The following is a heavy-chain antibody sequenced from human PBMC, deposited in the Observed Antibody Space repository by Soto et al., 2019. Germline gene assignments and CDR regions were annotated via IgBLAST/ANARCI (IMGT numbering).Heavy chain of an antibody. D-gene: IGHD3-16*01. J-gene: IGHJ4*02. CDR3: ARDWFGVGS. Sequence: QVQLVQSGAEVKKPGASVKVSCKASGYTFTSYGISWVRQAPGQGLEWMGWINAYNGNTNNAQNLQGRLTMTTDTTTSTASMELRSLRSDDTAVYYCARDWFGVGSWGQGSLVSVSS. V-gene: IGHV1-18*01. CDR2: INAYNGNT. CDR1: GYTFTSYG.